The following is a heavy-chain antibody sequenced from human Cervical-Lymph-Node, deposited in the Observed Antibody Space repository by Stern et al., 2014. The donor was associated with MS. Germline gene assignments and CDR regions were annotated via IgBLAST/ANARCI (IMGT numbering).Heavy chain of an antibody. Sequence: QVQLQESGPGLVKPSQTLSLTCTVSGDSISSGDYYWSWIRQTPGKGLEWIGFIFYTGSTYYNPSLKSRLTISVDTSKNTFSLNLSSVTAADTAVYSCARGRSIFDSWGQGTLVAVSS. V-gene: IGHV4-30-4*01. CDR1: GDSISSGDYY. D-gene: IGHD6-6*01. J-gene: IGHJ4*02. CDR2: IFYTGST. CDR3: ARGRSIFDS.